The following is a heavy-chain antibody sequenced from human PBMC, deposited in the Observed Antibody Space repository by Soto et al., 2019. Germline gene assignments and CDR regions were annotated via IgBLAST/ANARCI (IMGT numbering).Heavy chain of an antibody. CDR2: ISPKSGGT. CDR3: GRGRSGELVVFY. D-gene: IGHD1-7*01. Sequence: ASVKVSCKASGYTFTGYYIHWVRQAPGQGLEWVGEISPKSGGTRYAQKFQGRVTMTEDTSINTVYMELSNLSPDDTAVYYCGRGRSGELVVFYWGQGTLVTVSS. V-gene: IGHV1-2*02. J-gene: IGHJ4*02. CDR1: GYTFTGYY.